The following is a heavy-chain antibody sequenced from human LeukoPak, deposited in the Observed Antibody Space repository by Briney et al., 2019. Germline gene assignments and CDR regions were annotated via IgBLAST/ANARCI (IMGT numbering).Heavy chain of an antibody. D-gene: IGHD3-22*01. V-gene: IGHV3-33*01. J-gene: IGHJ6*02. Sequence: QAGGSLRLSCAASGFTFSSYGMHWVRQAPGKGLEWVAGIWYDGSNKYYADSVKGRFTISRDNSKNTLYLQMNSLRAEDTAVYYCARDRYYYDSSGYTYYYYYYGMDVWGQGTTVTVSS. CDR1: GFTFSSYG. CDR3: ARDRYYYDSSGYTYYYYYYGMDV. CDR2: IWYDGSNK.